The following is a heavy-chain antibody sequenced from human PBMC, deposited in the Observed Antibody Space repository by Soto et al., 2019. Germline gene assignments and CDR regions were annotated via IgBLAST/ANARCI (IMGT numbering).Heavy chain of an antibody. J-gene: IGHJ4*02. V-gene: IGHV3-21*01. CDR1: GFTFTNHN. CDR2: ISSSSSFR. D-gene: IGHD2-21*01. Sequence: GGSLRLSCAASGFTFTNHNMNWVRQGPGKGLEWVSSISSSSSFRNYADSVKARFSISRDNDKNLVYLQMDSLRAEDTAVYYCARDPPLSVLVVVATDDFWGQGTLVTVSS. CDR3: ARDPPLSVLVVVATDDF.